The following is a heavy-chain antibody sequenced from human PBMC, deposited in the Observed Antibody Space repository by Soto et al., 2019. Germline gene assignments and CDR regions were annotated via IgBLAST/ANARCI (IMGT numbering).Heavy chain of an antibody. CDR1: GFTFSSYA. D-gene: IGHD5-12*01. Sequence: GGSLRLSCAASGFTFSSYAMSWVRQAPGKGLEWVSAISGSGGSTYYADSVKGRFTISRDNSKNTLYLQMNSLRAEDTAVYYCAKDLDYRGYDRSRGAFDIWGQGTMVTVSS. V-gene: IGHV3-23*01. J-gene: IGHJ3*02. CDR2: ISGSGGST. CDR3: AKDLDYRGYDRSRGAFDI.